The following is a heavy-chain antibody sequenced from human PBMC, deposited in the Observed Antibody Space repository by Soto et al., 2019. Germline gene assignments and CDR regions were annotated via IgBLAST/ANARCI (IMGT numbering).Heavy chain of an antibody. J-gene: IGHJ3*02. CDR1: GYSFIGHY. CDR2: INPNSGGT. D-gene: IGHD3-9*01. Sequence: QVQLVQSGAEVKKPGASVKVSCKASGYSFIGHYIHWVRQAPGQGLEWLGWINPNSGGTNYAQNFQGRVTMTRDASISTAYMDVTWLRSDDTAVYYFARDSYYDILTGYSRNGFDIWGQGTMVTVSS. V-gene: IGHV1-2*02. CDR3: ARDSYYDILTGYSRNGFDI.